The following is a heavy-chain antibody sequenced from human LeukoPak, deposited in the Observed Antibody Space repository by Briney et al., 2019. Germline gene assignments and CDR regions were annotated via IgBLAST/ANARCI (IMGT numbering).Heavy chain of an antibody. CDR2: IYYTGST. J-gene: IGHJ6*02. CDR3: TRSLGVVIHGGMDV. V-gene: IGHV4-59*01. CDR1: GGSISSYH. D-gene: IGHD3-3*01. Sequence: TSETLSLTCTVSGGSISSYHWSWIRQPPGKGLEWIGHIYYTGSTNYNPSLKSRVTISLDTSKNQFSLKLSSVTAADTAVYYCTRSLGVVIHGGMDVWGQGTTVTVSS.